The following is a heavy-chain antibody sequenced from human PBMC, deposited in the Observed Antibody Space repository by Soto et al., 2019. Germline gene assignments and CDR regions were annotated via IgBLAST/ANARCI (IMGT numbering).Heavy chain of an antibody. D-gene: IGHD3-22*01. J-gene: IGHJ3*02. CDR1: GFTFSSYG. V-gene: IGHV3-33*01. Sequence: QVQLVESGGGVVQPGRSLRLSCAASGFTFSSYGMHWVRQAPGKGLEWVAVIWYDGSNKYYADSVKGRFTISRDNSKNTLYLQMNSLRAEDTAVYYCASDSSGYYPIADDAFDIWGQGTMVTVSS. CDR2: IWYDGSNK. CDR3: ASDSSGYYPIADDAFDI.